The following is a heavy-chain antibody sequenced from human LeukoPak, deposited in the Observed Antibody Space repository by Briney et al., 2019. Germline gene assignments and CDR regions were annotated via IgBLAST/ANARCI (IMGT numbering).Heavy chain of an antibody. J-gene: IGHJ4*02. D-gene: IGHD1-1*01. CDR3: AKDKGGITYVFDY. Sequence: GGSLRLSCAASGFTFSSYAMHWVRQAPGKGLEWVAVILFDGSNKYYGDSVKGRFTNSRDNSKNTLYLQMNSLRAEDTAVYYCAKDKGGITYVFDYWGQGTLVTVSS. CDR2: ILFDGSNK. CDR1: GFTFSSYA. V-gene: IGHV3-33*06.